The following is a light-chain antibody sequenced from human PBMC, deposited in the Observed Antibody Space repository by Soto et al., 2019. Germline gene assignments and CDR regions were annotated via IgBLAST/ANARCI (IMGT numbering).Light chain of an antibody. CDR2: WAS. Sequence: DLVMTQSPDSLSVSMGERATINCKSSQSVLYSSNNKNYLTWYQQKPGQPPKLLIYWASTRESGVPDRFSGSGSGTDFTLTISSLQAEDVAVYYCQQYYSTLLTFGQGTKAAIK. CDR1: QSVLYSSNNKNY. J-gene: IGKJ4*01. V-gene: IGKV4-1*01. CDR3: QQYYSTLLT.